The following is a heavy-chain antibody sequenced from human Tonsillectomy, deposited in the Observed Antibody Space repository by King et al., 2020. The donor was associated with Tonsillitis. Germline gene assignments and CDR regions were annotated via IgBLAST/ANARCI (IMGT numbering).Heavy chain of an antibody. J-gene: IGHJ4*02. CDR3: ARDQHYDTSGFYGGFDY. V-gene: IGHV3-21*01. D-gene: IGHD3-22*01. Sequence: VQLVESGGGLVKPGGSLRLSCAASGFTFNTYTINWVRQAPGKGLEWVSAISSSSTYLYYADSIKGRFTISRDNAKNLLYLQMNSLRAEDTAVYYCARDQHYDTSGFYGGFDYWGQGTLVTVSS. CDR2: ISSSSTYL. CDR1: GFTFNTYT.